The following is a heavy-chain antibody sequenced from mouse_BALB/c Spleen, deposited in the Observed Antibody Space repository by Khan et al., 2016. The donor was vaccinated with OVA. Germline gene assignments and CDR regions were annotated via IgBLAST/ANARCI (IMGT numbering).Heavy chain of an antibody. CDR2: IYPFNDDT. Sequence: VPLQQSGPELVKPGASVKMSCKASGYTFTSYVMHWVKQKPGLGLEWIGYIYPFNDDTKYNENFKGKATLTSDKSSSTAYMELSSLTSEDSAVYYCAPGGNYYVSLAYWGQGALVTGSA. J-gene: IGHJ3*01. V-gene: IGHV1S136*01. CDR3: APGGNYYVSLAY. CDR1: GYTFTSYV. D-gene: IGHD1-1*01.